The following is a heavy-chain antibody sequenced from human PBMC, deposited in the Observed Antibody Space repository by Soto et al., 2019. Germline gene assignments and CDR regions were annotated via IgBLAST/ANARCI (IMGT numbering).Heavy chain of an antibody. Sequence: ASVKVSCKASGGTFSSYAISWVRQAPGQGLEWMGGIIPIRGIANYEQKFQGRVTITADKYTSTAYMELSSLRSEDTAVYYCARDPHCSGGSCYGYNWFDPWGQGTLVTVSS. D-gene: IGHD2-15*01. V-gene: IGHV1-69*10. J-gene: IGHJ5*02. CDR3: ARDPHCSGGSCYGYNWFDP. CDR2: IIPIRGIA. CDR1: GGTFSSYA.